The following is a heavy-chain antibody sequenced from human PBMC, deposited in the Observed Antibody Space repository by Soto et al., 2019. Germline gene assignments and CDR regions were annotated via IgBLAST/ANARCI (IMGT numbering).Heavy chain of an antibody. J-gene: IGHJ4*02. CDR2: ISKDGIHK. CDR1: GFSFSRYA. D-gene: IGHD3-10*01. Sequence: PGGSLRLSCAASGFSFSRYAIHWVRQAPGKGQEWVAVISKDGIHKYYLESVKGRFTISRDNSKNILSLQMNSLRDEDTAVYYCARSRSGAVADSFDFWGQGTLVTVSS. CDR3: ARSRSGAVADSFDF. V-gene: IGHV3-30*04.